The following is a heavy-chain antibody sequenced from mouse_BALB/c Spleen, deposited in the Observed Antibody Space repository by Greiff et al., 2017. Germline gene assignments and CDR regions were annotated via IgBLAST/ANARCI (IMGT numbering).Heavy chain of an antibody. CDR1: GFDFSRYW. Sequence: EVKLMESGGGLVQPGGSLKLSCAASGFDFSRYWMSWVRQAPGKGLEWIGEINPDSSTINYTPSLKDKFIISRDNAKNTLYLQMSKVRSEDTALYYCASWYYGSSYSAWFAYWGQGTLVTVSA. CDR2: INPDSSTI. D-gene: IGHD1-1*01. J-gene: IGHJ3*01. V-gene: IGHV4-1*02. CDR3: ASWYYGSSYSAWFAY.